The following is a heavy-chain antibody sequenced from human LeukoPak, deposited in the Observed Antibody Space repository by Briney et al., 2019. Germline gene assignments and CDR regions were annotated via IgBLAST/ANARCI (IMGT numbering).Heavy chain of an antibody. CDR2: ISGSGGST. Sequence: SGGSLRLSCAASGFTFNNYAMSWVRQAPGKGLEWVSAISGSGGSTYYTDSVTGRFTISRDNSKNTLYLQMNSLRAEDTALYYCASLDYFDSSDYGDYWGQGTLVTASS. V-gene: IGHV3-23*01. CDR1: GFTFNNYA. CDR3: ASLDYFDSSDYGDY. J-gene: IGHJ4*02. D-gene: IGHD3-22*01.